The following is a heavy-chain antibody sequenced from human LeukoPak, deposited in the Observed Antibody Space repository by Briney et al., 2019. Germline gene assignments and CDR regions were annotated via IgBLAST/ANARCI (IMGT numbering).Heavy chain of an antibody. CDR3: AATRYCSGGSCYWFDP. CDR2: INPSGGST. J-gene: IGHJ5*02. V-gene: IGHV1-46*01. CDR1: GYTFTIYY. D-gene: IGHD2-15*01. Sequence: ASVTVSFKASGYTFTIYYMHWVRPAPGQGVEWMGIINPSGGSTSYTQKFQGRVTMTRDTSTSTVYMELSSLRSEDTAVYYCAATRYCSGGSCYWFDPWGQGTLVTVSS.